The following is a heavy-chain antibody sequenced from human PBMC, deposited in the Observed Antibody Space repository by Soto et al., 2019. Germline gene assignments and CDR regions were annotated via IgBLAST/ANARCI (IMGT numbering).Heavy chain of an antibody. Sequence: VQLQESGPRLVKPSQTLSLTCTVSGAYISSDGYYWSWIRHHPGKGLEWIGYIFYSGTIYYNPSLKSRVTISVDSSKKQFSLRLTSVTAADTAVYYCSREGRINKSDLDYWGQGTLVTVSS. CDR3: SREGRINKSDLDY. J-gene: IGHJ4*02. V-gene: IGHV4-31*03. CDR1: GAYISSDGYY. CDR2: IFYSGTI.